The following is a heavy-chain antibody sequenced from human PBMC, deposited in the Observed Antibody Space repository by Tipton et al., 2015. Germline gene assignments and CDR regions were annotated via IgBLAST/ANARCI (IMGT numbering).Heavy chain of an antibody. CDR2: IKSNVDGGTT. CDR1: GFSFDTAY. V-gene: IGHV3-15*01. Sequence: VQLVQSGGGLVKPGGSLTLSCVKSGFSFDTAYMSWVRQAPGKGLEWVGRIKSNVDGGTTDYAAPVKDRFTISRDDSKNTLYLQMSSLKSEDTAVYYCTTYLSTSAYWGQGTLVVVSS. J-gene: IGHJ4*02. CDR3: TTYLSTSAY.